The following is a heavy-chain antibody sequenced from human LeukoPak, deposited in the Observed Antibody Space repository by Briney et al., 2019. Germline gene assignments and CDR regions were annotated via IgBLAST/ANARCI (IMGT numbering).Heavy chain of an antibody. CDR2: INHSGST. CDR3: ARGLHIVVVTAWYYFDY. D-gene: IGHD2-21*02. J-gene: IGHJ4*02. CDR1: GGSFSGYY. V-gene: IGHV4-34*01. Sequence: SETLSLTCAVYGGSFSGYYWSWIRQPPGKGLEWIGEINHSGSTNYNPSLKSRVTISVDTSKNQFSLKLSSVTAADTAVYYCARGLHIVVVTAWYYFDYWGQGTLVTVSS.